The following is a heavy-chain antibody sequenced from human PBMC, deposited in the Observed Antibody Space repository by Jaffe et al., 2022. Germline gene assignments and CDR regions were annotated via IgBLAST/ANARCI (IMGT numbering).Heavy chain of an antibody. CDR1: GYSFTSYW. Sequence: EVQLVQSGAEVKKPGESLKISCKGSGYSFTSYWIGWVRQMPGKGLEWMGIIYPGDSDTRYSPSFQGQVTISADKSISTAYLQWSSLKASDTAMYYCARPPSIYCSGGSCYPGQFDYWGQGTLVTVSS. CDR3: ARPPSIYCSGGSCYPGQFDY. CDR2: IYPGDSDT. V-gene: IGHV5-51*03. J-gene: IGHJ4*02. D-gene: IGHD2-15*01.